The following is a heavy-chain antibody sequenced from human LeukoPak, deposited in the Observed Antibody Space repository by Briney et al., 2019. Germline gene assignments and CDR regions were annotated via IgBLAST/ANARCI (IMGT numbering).Heavy chain of an antibody. Sequence: GESLKISCQGSGYNFATYWIGWVRQLPGKGLEWMGIIYPGDSDTRYSPSFQGQVTISADKSISTAYLQWSSLKASDTAMYYCARGARPYYYYYMDVWGKGTTVTVSS. D-gene: IGHD6-6*01. V-gene: IGHV5-51*01. CDR1: GYNFATYW. CDR2: IYPGDSDT. J-gene: IGHJ6*03. CDR3: ARGARPYYYYYMDV.